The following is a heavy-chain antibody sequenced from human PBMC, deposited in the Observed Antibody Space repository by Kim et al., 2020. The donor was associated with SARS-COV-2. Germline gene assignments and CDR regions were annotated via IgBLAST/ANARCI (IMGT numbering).Heavy chain of an antibody. CDR3: AKDRQSVGTIYVECDY. Sequence: GGSLRLSCAASGFIFSNYAMSWVRQAPGKGLEWVSAVSDNGGTTYYADSVKGRFTISRDNSKNTLYLQMNSLRAEDTAVYYCAKDRQSVGTIYVECDYWGQGTLVSVSS. V-gene: IGHV3-23*01. CDR2: VSDNGGTT. CDR1: GFIFSNYA. D-gene: IGHD5-12*01. J-gene: IGHJ4*02.